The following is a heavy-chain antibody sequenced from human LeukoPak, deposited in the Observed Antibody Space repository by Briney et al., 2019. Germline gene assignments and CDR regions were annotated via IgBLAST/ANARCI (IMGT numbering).Heavy chain of an antibody. CDR2: INHSGST. V-gene: IGHV4-34*01. J-gene: IGHJ4*02. CDR1: GGSFSGYY. CDR3: ARGSTTTVTTFGY. Sequence: NPSETLSLTCAVYGGSFSGYYWSWIRQPQGKGLEWIGEINHSGSTNYNPSLKSRVTISVDTSKNQFSLKLSSVTAADTAVYYCARGSTTTVTTFGYWGQGTLVTVSS. D-gene: IGHD4-17*01.